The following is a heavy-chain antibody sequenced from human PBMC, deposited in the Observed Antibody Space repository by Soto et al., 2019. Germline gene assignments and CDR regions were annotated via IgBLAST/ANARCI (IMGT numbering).Heavy chain of an antibody. Sequence: QVQLVQSGAEVQKPGSSVKVSCKASGGTFSSYAISWVRQAPGQGLEWMGGIIPIFGTANYAQKLQGRVTIPADESTSRAYRELGSLRSEDTGVYYCASYSTWGDYGPQPVQSLDYYGMDVWGQGTTVTVSS. CDR3: ASYSTWGDYGPQPVQSLDYYGMDV. D-gene: IGHD4-17*01. V-gene: IGHV1-69*01. CDR1: GGTFSSYA. CDR2: IIPIFGTA. J-gene: IGHJ6*02.